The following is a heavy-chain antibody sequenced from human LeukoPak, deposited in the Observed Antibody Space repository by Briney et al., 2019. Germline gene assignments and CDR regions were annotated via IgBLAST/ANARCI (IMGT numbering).Heavy chain of an antibody. Sequence: PSETLSLTCAVYGGSFSGYYWSWIRQPPRKGLEWIGEINHSGSTNYNPSLKSRVTISVDTSKNQFSLKLSSVTAADTAVYYCARGQGGSGYFDYWGQGTLVTVSS. D-gene: IGHD3-22*01. CDR3: ARGQGGSGYFDY. CDR2: INHSGST. CDR1: GGSFSGYY. J-gene: IGHJ4*02. V-gene: IGHV4-34*01.